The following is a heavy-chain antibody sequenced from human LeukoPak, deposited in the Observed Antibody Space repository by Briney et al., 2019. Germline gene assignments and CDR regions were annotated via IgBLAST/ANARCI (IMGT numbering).Heavy chain of an antibody. CDR1: GFTVSSNC. V-gene: IGHV3-66*01. D-gene: IGHD3-3*01. Sequence: GGSLRLSCAASGFTVSSNCMSWVRQAPGKGLEWVSVIYSGGSTYYADSVKGRFTISRDNSKNTLYLQMNSLRAEDTAVYYCARDGVIIGIDAFDIWGQGTMVTVSS. J-gene: IGHJ3*02. CDR3: ARDGVIIGIDAFDI. CDR2: IYSGGST.